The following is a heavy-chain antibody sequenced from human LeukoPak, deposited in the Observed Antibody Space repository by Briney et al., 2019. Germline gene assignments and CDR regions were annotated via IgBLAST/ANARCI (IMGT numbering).Heavy chain of an antibody. CDR2: ISSSSSYI. Sequence: GGSLRLSCAASGFTFSSYSMNWVRQAPGKGLEWVSSISSSSSYIYYADSVKGRFTISRDNANNSLYLQMNSLRAEDTAVYYCATDLRGAGIAARPFDYWGQGTLVTVSS. CDR1: GFTFSSYS. CDR3: ATDLRGAGIAARPFDY. D-gene: IGHD6-6*01. J-gene: IGHJ4*02. V-gene: IGHV3-21*06.